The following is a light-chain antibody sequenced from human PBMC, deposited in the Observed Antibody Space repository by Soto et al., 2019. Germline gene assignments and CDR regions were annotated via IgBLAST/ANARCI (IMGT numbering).Light chain of an antibody. CDR1: HIVLYSSYGKNY. CDR2: WAS. J-gene: IGKJ5*01. V-gene: IGKV4-1*01. Sequence: IVMTQSPDSLAVSLVEMCTINFSSIHIVLYSSYGKNYLAWYQQNPGQPPKLLIYWASTRESGVHDRFSGSGSGTDFTLTISSLQAEDVAVYYCQQYYSTPVTFGGGTRLEIK. CDR3: QQYYSTPVT.